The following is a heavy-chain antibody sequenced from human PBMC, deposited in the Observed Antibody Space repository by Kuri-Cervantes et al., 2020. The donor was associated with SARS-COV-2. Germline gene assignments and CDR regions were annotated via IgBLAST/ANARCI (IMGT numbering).Heavy chain of an antibody. D-gene: IGHD6-13*01. J-gene: IGHJ6*03. CDR2: IYYSGST. V-gene: IGHV4-39*01. CDR3: ARQFGIAAAYYYYYYYMDV. Sequence: GSLRLSCTVSGGSISSYYWSWIRQPPGKGLEWIGSIYYSGSTYYNPSLKSRVTISADTSKNQFSLKLSSVTAADTAVYYCARQFGIAAAYYYYYYYMDVWGKGTTVTVSS. CDR1: GGSISSYY.